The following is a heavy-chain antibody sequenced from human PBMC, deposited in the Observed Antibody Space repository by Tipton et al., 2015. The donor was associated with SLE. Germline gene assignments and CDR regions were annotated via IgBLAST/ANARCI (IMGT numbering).Heavy chain of an antibody. CDR2: IDSDGGTT. CDR1: GFSFSNYW. V-gene: IGHV3-74*01. Sequence: SLRLSCAASGFSFSNYWIHWVRQVPGKGLVWVSHIDSDGGTTSYADSVKGRFTISRDNAKNMLYLQMNSLRAEDTAVYYCARDLGLEQWPEVWFNSWGQGTLVTVSS. CDR3: ARDLGLEQWPEVWFNS. D-gene: IGHD6-19*01. J-gene: IGHJ5*01.